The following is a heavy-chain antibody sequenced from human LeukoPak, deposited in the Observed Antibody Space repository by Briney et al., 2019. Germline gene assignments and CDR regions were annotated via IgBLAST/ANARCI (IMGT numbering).Heavy chain of an antibody. J-gene: IGHJ4*02. CDR2: ISAYNGNT. D-gene: IGHD3-22*01. CDR1: GYTFTSYG. CDR3: ARIMRDSSGYYTVDY. Sequence: GASVKVSCKASGYTFTSYGISWVRQAPGQGLEWMGWISAYNGNTNYAQKLQGRVTMTTDTSTSTAYMELRSLRSDDTAVYYCARIMRDSSGYYTVDYWGQGTLVTVSS. V-gene: IGHV1-18*01.